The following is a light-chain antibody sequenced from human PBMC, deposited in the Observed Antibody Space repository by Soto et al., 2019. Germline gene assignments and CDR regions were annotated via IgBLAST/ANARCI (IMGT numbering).Light chain of an antibody. J-gene: IGKJ2*01. CDR3: QKYGSSPYT. CDR1: QSVSSSY. Sequence: EIVLTQSPGTLSLSPGERATLSCRASQSVSSSYLAWYQQKPGQAPRLLIYCASSRATGIPDRFSGSGSGTDFTLTISRLEPEDFAVYYCQKYGSSPYTFSQGTKLEIK. CDR2: CAS. V-gene: IGKV3-20*01.